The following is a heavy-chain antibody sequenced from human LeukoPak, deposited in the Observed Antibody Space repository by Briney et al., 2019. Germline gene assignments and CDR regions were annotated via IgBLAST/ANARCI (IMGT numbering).Heavy chain of an antibody. Sequence: SETLSLTCTVSGYSISSGYYWGWIRQPPGKGLEWIGSIYHSGSTYYNPSLKSRVTISVDTSKNQFSLKLSSVTAADTAVYYCARDLRYDFWSGYHYFDYWGQGTLVTVSS. CDR1: GYSISSGYY. J-gene: IGHJ4*02. V-gene: IGHV4-38-2*02. CDR3: ARDLRYDFWSGYHYFDY. CDR2: IYHSGST. D-gene: IGHD3-3*01.